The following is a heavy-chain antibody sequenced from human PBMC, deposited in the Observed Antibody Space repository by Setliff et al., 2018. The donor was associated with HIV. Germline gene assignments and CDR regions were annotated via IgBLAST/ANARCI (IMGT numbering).Heavy chain of an antibody. D-gene: IGHD6-19*01. J-gene: IGHJ4*02. CDR2: IYYSGST. CDR1: GGSISSHY. Sequence: LSLTCTVSGGSISSHYWSWIRQPPGKGLEWIGYIYYSGSTIYNPSLKSRVAISVDTSKKQFSLKLTSVTAADTAGYYCARDQRTAVAGTYYWGQGTLVTVSS. V-gene: IGHV4-59*11. CDR3: ARDQRTAVAGTYY.